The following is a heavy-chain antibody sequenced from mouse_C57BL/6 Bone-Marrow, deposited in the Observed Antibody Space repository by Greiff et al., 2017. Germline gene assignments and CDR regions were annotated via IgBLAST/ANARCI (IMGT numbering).Heavy chain of an antibody. CDR1: GFSFNTYA. D-gene: IGHD2-5*01. V-gene: IGHV10-1*01. CDR3: VRERSLGVTTKYFDV. CDR2: IRSKSNNYAT. Sequence: EVKLVESGGGLVQPKGSLKLSCAASGFSFNTYAMNWVRQAPGKGLEWVARIRSKSNNYATYYADSVKDRFTISRDDSESMLYLQMNNLKTEDTAMYYCVRERSLGVTTKYFDVWGTGTTVTVSS. J-gene: IGHJ1*03.